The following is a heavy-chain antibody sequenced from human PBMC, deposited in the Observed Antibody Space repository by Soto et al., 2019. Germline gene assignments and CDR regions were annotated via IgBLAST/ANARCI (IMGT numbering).Heavy chain of an antibody. Sequence: QVQLVQSGAEVKKPGASVKVSCKTSGYTFTSYTMHWVRQAAGQRLEWMGWINAGNGNTKYSQNFQGRVTITRDTSASTAYMELSSLRSEDTAVYYSARDRTPNWFDPWGQCTLVTVSS. V-gene: IGHV1-3*01. CDR1: GYTFTSYT. CDR2: INAGNGNT. J-gene: IGHJ5*02. CDR3: ARDRTPNWFDP. D-gene: IGHD2-2*01.